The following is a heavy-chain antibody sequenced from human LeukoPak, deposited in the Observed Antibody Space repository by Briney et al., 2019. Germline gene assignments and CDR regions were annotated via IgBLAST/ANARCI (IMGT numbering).Heavy chain of an antibody. J-gene: IGHJ6*02. CDR3: ARDSSGWEADYGMDV. Sequence: GGSLRLSCAASGFTFSSYWMSWVRQAPGKGLEWVANIKQDGSEKYYVDSVKGRFTISRDNAKNSLYLQTNSLRAEDTAVYYCARDSSGWEADYGMDVWGQGTTVTVSS. D-gene: IGHD6-19*01. V-gene: IGHV3-7*01. CDR1: GFTFSSYW. CDR2: IKQDGSEK.